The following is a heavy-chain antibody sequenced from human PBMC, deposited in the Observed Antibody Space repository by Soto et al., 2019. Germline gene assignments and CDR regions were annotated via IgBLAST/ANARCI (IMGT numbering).Heavy chain of an antibody. CDR1: GFTFSSYA. CDR3: ARDPLWGTAFVVWYFDL. V-gene: IGHV3-30-3*01. J-gene: IGHJ2*01. CDR2: ISYDGSNK. D-gene: IGHD5-18*01. Sequence: QVQLVESGGGVVQPGRSLRLSCAASGFTFSSYAMHWVRQAPGKGLEWVAVISYDGSNKYYADSVKGRFTISRDNSKNTLDLQMNGLRAEDTAVYYCARDPLWGTAFVVWYFDLWGRGTLVTVSS.